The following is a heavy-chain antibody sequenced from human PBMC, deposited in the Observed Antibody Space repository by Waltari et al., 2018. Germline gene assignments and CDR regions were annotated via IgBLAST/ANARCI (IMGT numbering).Heavy chain of an antibody. CDR3: ARDRGYCSSTSCYKLDY. Sequence: QVQLVQSGAAVKKPGSSVKVSCKASGGTFSSYAISCVRQAPGQGLEWMGGIIPIFGTANYAQKFQGRVTITADESTSTAYMELSSLRSEDTAVYYCARDRGYCSSTSCYKLDYWGQGTLVTVSS. D-gene: IGHD2-2*02. CDR1: GGTFSSYA. J-gene: IGHJ4*02. CDR2: IIPIFGTA. V-gene: IGHV1-69*01.